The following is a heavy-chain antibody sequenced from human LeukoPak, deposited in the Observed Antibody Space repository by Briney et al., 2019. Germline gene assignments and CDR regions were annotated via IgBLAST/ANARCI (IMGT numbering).Heavy chain of an antibody. Sequence: ASVKVSCKASGYTFTGYYMHWVRQAPGQGLKWMGWINPNSGGTNYAQKLQGRVTMTRDTSISTAYMELSRLRSDDTAVYYCARPGGYYYDSSGYFLDYWGQGTLVTVSS. CDR3: ARPGGYYYDSSGYFLDY. V-gene: IGHV1-2*02. D-gene: IGHD3-22*01. J-gene: IGHJ4*02. CDR1: GYTFTGYY. CDR2: INPNSGGT.